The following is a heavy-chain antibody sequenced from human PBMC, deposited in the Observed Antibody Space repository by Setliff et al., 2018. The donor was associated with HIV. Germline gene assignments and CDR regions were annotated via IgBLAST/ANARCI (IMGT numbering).Heavy chain of an antibody. V-gene: IGHV4-39*01. CDR3: ASRGRDGVLIVFATGFDP. Sequence: SETLSLTCSVSGGSISSSTYYWGWIRQPPGKGLEWIGDIFYTGSTYYNPSLKSRVAISIDTSENRFSLRLNSVTAADTGVYYCASRGRDGVLIVFATGFDPWGQGTLVTVSS. CDR1: GGSISSSTYY. CDR2: IFYTGST. J-gene: IGHJ5*02. D-gene: IGHD2-8*01.